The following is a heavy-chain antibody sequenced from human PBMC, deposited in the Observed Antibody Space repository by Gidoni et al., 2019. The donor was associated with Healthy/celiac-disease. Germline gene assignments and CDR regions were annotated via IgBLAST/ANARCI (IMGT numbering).Heavy chain of an antibody. V-gene: IGHV3-30*18. CDR3: AKSGQYCSGGSCFHFDY. CDR1: GFPFSSYG. D-gene: IGHD2-15*01. Sequence: QVQLVESGGGVVQPGRSLRLSCAASGFPFSSYGMHWVRQAPGKGLEWVAVISYDGSNKYYADSVKGRFTISRDNSKNTLYLQMSSLRPEDTAVYYCAKSGQYCSGGSCFHFDYWGQGTLVTVSS. CDR2: ISYDGSNK. J-gene: IGHJ4*02.